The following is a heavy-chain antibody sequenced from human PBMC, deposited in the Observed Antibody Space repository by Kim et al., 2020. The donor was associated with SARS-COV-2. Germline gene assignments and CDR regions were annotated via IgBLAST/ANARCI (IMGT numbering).Heavy chain of an antibody. D-gene: IGHD4-17*01. V-gene: IGHV1-46*01. Sequence: ASVKVSCKASGYTFTSYYMHWVRQAPGQGLEWMGIINPSGGSTSYAQKFQGRVTMTRDTSTSTVYMELSSLRSEDTAVYYCARDRGTVTTYTTTSGAFDIWGKGTMVTVSS. CDR2: INPSGGST. CDR3: ARDRGTVTTYTTTSGAFDI. J-gene: IGHJ3*02. CDR1: GYTFTSYY.